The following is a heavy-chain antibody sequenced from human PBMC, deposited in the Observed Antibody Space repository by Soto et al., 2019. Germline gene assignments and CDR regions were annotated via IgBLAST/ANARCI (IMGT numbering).Heavy chain of an antibody. CDR2: ISGSGGST. CDR3: AQRSNDILTGYYYFDY. D-gene: IGHD3-9*01. Sequence: GGSLRLSCAASGFTFSSYAMSWVRQAPGKGLEWVSAISGSGGSTYYADSVKGRFTISRDNSKNTLYLQMNSLRAEDTAVYYCAQRSNDILTGYYYFDYWGQGTLVTVSS. J-gene: IGHJ4*02. V-gene: IGHV3-23*01. CDR1: GFTFSSYA.